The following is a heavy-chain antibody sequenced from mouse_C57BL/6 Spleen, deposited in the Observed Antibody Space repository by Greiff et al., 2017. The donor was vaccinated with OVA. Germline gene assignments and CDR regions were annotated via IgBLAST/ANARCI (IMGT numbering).Heavy chain of an antibody. CDR3: ARWLLLTFYYFDY. V-gene: IGHV3-6*01. D-gene: IGHD2-3*01. J-gene: IGHJ2*01. CDR1: GYSITSGYY. CDR2: ISYDGSN. Sequence: EVHLVESGPGLVKPSQSLSLTCSVTGYSITSGYYWNWIRQFPGNKLEWMGYISYDGSNNYNPSLKNRISITRDTSKNQFFLKLNSVTTEDTATYYCARWLLLTFYYFDYWGQGTTLTVSS.